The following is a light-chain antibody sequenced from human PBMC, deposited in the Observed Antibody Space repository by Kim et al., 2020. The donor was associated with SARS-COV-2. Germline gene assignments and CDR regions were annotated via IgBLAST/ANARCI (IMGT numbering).Light chain of an antibody. CDR1: RPNIGAGYD. J-gene: IGLJ3*02. Sequence: VTISCTGSRPNIGAGYDVHWYQHLHGTAPNLLIYGNSNRPSGVPDRFSGSKSGTSASLAITGLQAEDEADYYCQSYDSSLSGAWVFGGGTQLTVL. CDR3: QSYDSSLSGAWV. CDR2: GNS. V-gene: IGLV1-40*01.